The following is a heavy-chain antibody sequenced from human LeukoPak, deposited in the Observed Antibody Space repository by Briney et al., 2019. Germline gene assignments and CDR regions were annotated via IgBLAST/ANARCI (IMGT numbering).Heavy chain of an antibody. D-gene: IGHD3-3*01. CDR1: GFNIRAFS. CDR3: ERGREPTLTNFDY. CDR2: INDNSGTT. J-gene: IGHJ4*02. V-gene: IGHV3-48*01. Sequence: GGSLRLSCAASGFNIRAFSMTWVRQPPGKGLEWVSYINDNSGTTYYAHAVKALFTITRDNANNSLYLQMDSLRVEDTAVYYCERGREPTLTNFDYWGPGILVTVSS.